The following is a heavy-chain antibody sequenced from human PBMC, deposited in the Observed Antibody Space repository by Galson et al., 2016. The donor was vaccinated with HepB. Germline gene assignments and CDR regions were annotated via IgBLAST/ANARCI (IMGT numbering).Heavy chain of an antibody. CDR1: GITFSSFV. V-gene: IGHV3-7*01. CDR2: IHQDGVAI. D-gene: IGHD3-3*01. CDR3: ARWNFCFDY. Sequence: SLRLSCAGSGITFSSFVMGWVRQAPGKGLEYVAHIHQDGVAIYYADSVKGRFTISRDNAKNSLWLQLDSLRAEDTAVYYCARWNFCFDYWGPGNLVTVSS. J-gene: IGHJ4*02.